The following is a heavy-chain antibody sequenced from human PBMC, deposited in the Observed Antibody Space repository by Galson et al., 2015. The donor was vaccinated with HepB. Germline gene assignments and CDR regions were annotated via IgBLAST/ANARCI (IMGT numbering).Heavy chain of an antibody. CDR2: ISSSGSTI. CDR1: GFTFSDYY. Sequence: SLRLSCAASGFTFSDYYMSWIRQAPGKGLEWVSYISSSGSTIYYADSVKGRFTISRDNAKNSLYLQMNSLRAEDTAVYYCAREDHYYYYYMDVWGKGTTVTVSS. J-gene: IGHJ6*03. V-gene: IGHV3-11*01. CDR3: AREDHYYYYYMDV.